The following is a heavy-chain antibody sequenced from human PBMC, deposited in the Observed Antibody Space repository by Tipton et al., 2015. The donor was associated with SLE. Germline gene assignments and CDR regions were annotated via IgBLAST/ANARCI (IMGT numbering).Heavy chain of an antibody. J-gene: IGHJ2*01. CDR1: GGSFSGYY. CDR2: ISHSGST. Sequence: TLSLTCAVYGGSFSGYYWSWIRRPPGKGLEWIGEISHSGSTNYNPSLKSRVTISVDTSKNQFSLKLSSVTAAGTAVYYCARGDWYFDLWGRGTLVTVSS. V-gene: IGHV4-34*01. CDR3: ARGDWYFDL.